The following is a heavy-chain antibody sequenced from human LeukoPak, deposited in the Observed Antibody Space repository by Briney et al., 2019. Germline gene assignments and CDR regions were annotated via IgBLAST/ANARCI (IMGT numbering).Heavy chain of an antibody. D-gene: IGHD3-22*01. CDR1: GGSISSSSYY. CDR3: ARHLRPVDYYDSSGYWIPYYYYYMDV. CDR2: VFFSGST. J-gene: IGHJ6*03. V-gene: IGHV4-39*01. Sequence: SETLSLTCTVSGGSISSSSYYWGWIRQPPGKGLEWIGSVFFSGSTYYNPSLKSRVAISVDTSKNQFSLKLSSVTAADTAAYYCARHLRPVDYYDSSGYWIPYYYYYMDVWRKGTTVTVSS.